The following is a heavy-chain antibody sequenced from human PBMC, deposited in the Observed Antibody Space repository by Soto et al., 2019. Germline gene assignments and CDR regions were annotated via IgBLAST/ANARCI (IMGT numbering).Heavy chain of an antibody. V-gene: IGHV4-4*07. CDR1: GASISNFY. Sequence: SETLSLTCSVSGASISNFYWSWMRHSAGKGLEWLGRLYTRGTPDYNPSLKTRVTMSIDTSKNRVSLRLTSVTAAETVVYYCAKGGTYYYDSWGQGIVVTASS. D-gene: IGHD3-16*01. CDR2: LYTRGTP. J-gene: IGHJ4*02. CDR3: AKGGTYYYDS.